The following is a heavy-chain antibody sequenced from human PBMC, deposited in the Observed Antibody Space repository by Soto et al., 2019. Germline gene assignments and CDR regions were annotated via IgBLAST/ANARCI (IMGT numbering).Heavy chain of an antibody. Sequence: GGSLRLSCGASGFTFSSYAMSWVRQAPGQGLEWVSAISGSGGSTYYADSVKGRFTISRDNSKNTLYLQMNSLRAEDTAVYYCARDLIYYGSGSLVDAPAHPRPDGAWAPRTTTFDYWGQGTLVTVSS. CDR3: ARDLIYYGSGSLVDAPAHPRPDGAWAPRTTTFDY. V-gene: IGHV3-23*01. D-gene: IGHD3-10*01. CDR1: GFTFSSYA. CDR2: ISGSGGST. J-gene: IGHJ4*02.